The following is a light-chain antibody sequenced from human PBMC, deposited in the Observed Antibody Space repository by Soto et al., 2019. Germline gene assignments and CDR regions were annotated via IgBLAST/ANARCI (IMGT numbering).Light chain of an antibody. CDR1: QSVSSN. J-gene: IGKJ5*01. CDR2: DAS. V-gene: IGKV3-20*01. Sequence: EIVVTQSPATLSVTQGERATLSCRASQSVSSNLAWYQQKPGQAPRLLIYDASSRPTDIPARFSGSGSGTDFTLTISRLEPEDFAVYYCQQYGSSSITFGQGTRLEIK. CDR3: QQYGSSSIT.